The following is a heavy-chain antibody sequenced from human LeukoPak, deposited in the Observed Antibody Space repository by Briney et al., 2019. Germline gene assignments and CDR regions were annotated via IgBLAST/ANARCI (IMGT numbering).Heavy chain of an antibody. CDR3: ARAGATVTKFYDY. D-gene: IGHD4-17*01. CDR2: IGADNENT. Sequence: GASVKVSCKASGDTFAIFGVTWGRQAPGHGLEWGGWIGADNENTNYAQKFQGRVTMTTDTSTSTVYMQLRSLRSDDTAVYYCARAGATVTKFYDYWGQGTLVSVSS. CDR1: GDTFAIFG. J-gene: IGHJ4*02. V-gene: IGHV1-18*01.